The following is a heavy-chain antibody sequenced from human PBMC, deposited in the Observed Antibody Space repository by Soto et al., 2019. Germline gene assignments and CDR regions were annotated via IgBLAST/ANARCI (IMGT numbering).Heavy chain of an antibody. CDR1: GFTFSSYE. J-gene: IGHJ4*02. CDR2: ISSNVITI. CDR3: ARDFSSRYPFDY. D-gene: IGHD1-1*01. V-gene: IGHV3-48*03. Sequence: PGGSLRLSCAVSGFTFSSYEMNWVRQAPGKGLEWVSYISSNVITIYYADSVKGRFTISRDNAKNSLYLQMNSLRAEDTAVYYCARDFSSRYPFDYWGQGTLVTVSS.